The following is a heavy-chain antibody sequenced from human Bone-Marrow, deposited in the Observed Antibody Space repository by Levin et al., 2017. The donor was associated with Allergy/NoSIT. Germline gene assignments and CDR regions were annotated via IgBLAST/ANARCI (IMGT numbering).Heavy chain of an antibody. J-gene: IGHJ4*02. Sequence: PGGSLRLSCAASGFTFSSYAMHWVRQAPGKGLEWVAVIAFDGSDKYYADSVRGRSTISRDNSKNTMYLQINSLRVEDTAVYYCMRSGVVGGSTPGPFDYWGQGTLVTVSS. D-gene: IGHD1-26*01. CDR1: GFTFSSYA. V-gene: IGHV3-30*04. CDR3: MRSGVVGGSTPGPFDY. CDR2: IAFDGSDK.